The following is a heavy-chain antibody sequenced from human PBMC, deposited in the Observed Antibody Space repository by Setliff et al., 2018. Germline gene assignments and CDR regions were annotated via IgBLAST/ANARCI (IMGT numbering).Heavy chain of an antibody. CDR2: IYTSGYP. CDR3: ARDWGSSGWYFDY. D-gene: IGHD6-19*01. Sequence: SETLSLTCTLSGGSLSSGSFYWSWIRQPAGKGLELVGRIYTSGYPNYNPSLEIRVTISLDTSKNQFSLKLRSVTAADTAVYYCARDWGSSGWYFDYWGQGTPVTVSS. V-gene: IGHV4-61*02. J-gene: IGHJ4*02. CDR1: GGSLSSGSFY.